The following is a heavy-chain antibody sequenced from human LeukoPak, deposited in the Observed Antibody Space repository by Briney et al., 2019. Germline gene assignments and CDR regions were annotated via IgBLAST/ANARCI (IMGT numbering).Heavy chain of an antibody. D-gene: IGHD7-27*01. CDR1: GYTLTELS. Sequence: ASVKVSCKVSGYTLTELSMHWVGQAPGKGLEWMGGFDPEDGETIYAQEFQGRVTMTEDTSTDTAYMELSSLRSEDTAVYYCATDLWALFDYWGQGTLVTVSS. J-gene: IGHJ4*02. CDR2: FDPEDGET. CDR3: ATDLWALFDY. V-gene: IGHV1-24*01.